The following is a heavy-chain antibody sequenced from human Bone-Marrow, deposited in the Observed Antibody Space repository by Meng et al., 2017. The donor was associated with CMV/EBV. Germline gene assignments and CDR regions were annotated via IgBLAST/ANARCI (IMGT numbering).Heavy chain of an antibody. CDR1: GFTFSSYW. V-gene: IGHV3-7*01. J-gene: IGHJ3*02. CDR2: IKQDGSEK. Sequence: GESLKISCETSGFTFSSYWMSWVRQAPGKGLEWVANIKQDGSEKYYVDSVKGRFTISRDNAKNSLYLQMNSLRAEDTAVYYCARDRWPESDAFDIWGQGTMVTVSS. CDR3: ARDRWPESDAFDI. D-gene: IGHD5-24*01.